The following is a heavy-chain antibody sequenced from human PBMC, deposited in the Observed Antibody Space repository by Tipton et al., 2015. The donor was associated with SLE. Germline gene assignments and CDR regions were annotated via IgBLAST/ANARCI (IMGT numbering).Heavy chain of an antibody. D-gene: IGHD2-21*01. J-gene: IGHJ4*02. V-gene: IGHV4-39*07. CDR1: GGSISSSSYY. CDR3: ARAFPYRTLDY. Sequence: TLSLTCTVSGGSISSSSYYWGWIRQPPGKGLEWIGSIYYSGSTYYNPSLESRVTISVDTSKNQFSLKLSSVTAADTAVYYCARAFPYRTLDYWGQGTLVTVSS. CDR2: IYYSGST.